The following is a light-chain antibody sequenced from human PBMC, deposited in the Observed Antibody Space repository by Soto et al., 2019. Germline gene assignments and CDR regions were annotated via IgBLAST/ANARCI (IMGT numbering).Light chain of an antibody. CDR1: SGDSGGYDY. V-gene: IGLV2-8*01. CDR2: EVT. CDR3: ATWDDSLNDAV. J-gene: IGLJ7*01. Sequence: QSALTQPPSASGSPGQSVTISCTGTSGDSGGYDYVSWYQQHPGKAPKLMLYEVTKRPLGVPDRFSGSKSGNTASLTVSGLQAEDEADYYCATWDDSLNDAVFGGGTQLTVL.